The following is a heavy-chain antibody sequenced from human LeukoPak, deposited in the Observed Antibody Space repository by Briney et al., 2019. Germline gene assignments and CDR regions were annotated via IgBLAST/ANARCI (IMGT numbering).Heavy chain of an antibody. J-gene: IGHJ3*02. CDR3: ARDSTYTGSFHDAFDI. CDR1: GFTFNTYS. Sequence: GGSLRLSCAASGFTFNTYSMNWVRQAPGKGLEWVASIFSSSLYINYADSVKGRFTISRDNAENSLFLQMNSLRAKDTAVYYCARDSTYTGSFHDAFDIWGQGTMVIVSS. CDR2: IFSSSLYI. V-gene: IGHV3-21*01. D-gene: IGHD1-26*01.